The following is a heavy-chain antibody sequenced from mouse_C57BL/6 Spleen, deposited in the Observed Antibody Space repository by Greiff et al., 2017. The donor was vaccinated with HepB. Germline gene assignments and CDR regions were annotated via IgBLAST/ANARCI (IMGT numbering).Heavy chain of an antibody. CDR3: ARWGFDV. Sequence: VQLQQSGAELVRPGTSVKVSCKASGYAFTNYLIEWVKQRPGQGLEWIGVINPGSGGTNYNEKFKGKATLTADKASSTAYMQLSSLTSEDAAVYFCARWGFDVWGTGTTVTVSS. J-gene: IGHJ1*03. V-gene: IGHV1-54*01. CDR1: GYAFTNYL. CDR2: INPGSGGT.